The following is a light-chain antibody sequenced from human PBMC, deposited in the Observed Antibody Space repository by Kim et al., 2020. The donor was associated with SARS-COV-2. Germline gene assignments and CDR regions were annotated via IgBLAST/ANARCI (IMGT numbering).Light chain of an antibody. Sequence: QSALTQPRSVSGSPGQSVTISCTGTSSDVGGYNFVSWYQQHPNKAPKLMIYDVTKRPSGVPDRFSGSKSGNTASLTISRLQAEDEADYYCCSYADSYTYVFGTGTKVTVL. J-gene: IGLJ1*01. CDR2: DVT. CDR3: CSYADSYTYV. V-gene: IGLV2-11*01. CDR1: SSDVGGYNF.